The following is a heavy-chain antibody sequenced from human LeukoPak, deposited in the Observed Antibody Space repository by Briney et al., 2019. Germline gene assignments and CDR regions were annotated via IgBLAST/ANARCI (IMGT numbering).Heavy chain of an antibody. CDR2: IYHSGST. V-gene: IGHV4-38-2*02. Sequence: SETLSLTCTVSGYSISSGYYWGWIRQPPGKGLEWIGSIYHSGSTYYNPSLKSRVTISVDTSKNQFSLKLSSVTAADTAVYYCAREEGDYGDYVNYWGQGTLVTVSS. J-gene: IGHJ4*02. CDR1: GYSISSGYY. D-gene: IGHD4-17*01. CDR3: AREEGDYGDYVNY.